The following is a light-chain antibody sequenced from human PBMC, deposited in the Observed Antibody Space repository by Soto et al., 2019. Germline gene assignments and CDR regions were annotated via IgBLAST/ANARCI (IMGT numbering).Light chain of an antibody. CDR3: QQASNWPRT. Sequence: DIVMTHSPATLSVSPWEIATLSCSASQSVSIHLGWFQQKPGKAPRLLIYGASTRDPGIPARFSGSGSGTEFTLTISGLQSEDFAVYYCQQASNWPRTFGQGTKVDIK. J-gene: IGKJ1*01. V-gene: IGKV3-15*01. CDR1: QSVSIH. CDR2: GAS.